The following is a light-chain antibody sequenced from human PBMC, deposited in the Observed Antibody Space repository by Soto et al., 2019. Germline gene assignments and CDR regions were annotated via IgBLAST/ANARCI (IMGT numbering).Light chain of an antibody. J-gene: IGLJ2*01. CDR3: GSYTSSSTLV. CDR2: DVS. V-gene: IGLV2-14*01. CDR1: SSDVGGYNY. Sequence: QSALTQPASVSGSPGQSITISCTGTSSDVGGYNYVSWYQQHPGKAPKLMIYDVSNRPSGASNRFSGSKSGNTASLTISGLQAEDEADYYCGSYTSSSTLVFGGGTKLTVL.